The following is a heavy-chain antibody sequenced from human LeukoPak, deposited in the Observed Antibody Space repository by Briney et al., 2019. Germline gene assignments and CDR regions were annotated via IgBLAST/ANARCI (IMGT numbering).Heavy chain of an antibody. Sequence: KPSETLSLTCTVSGGSISSYYWSWIQQPAGKGLEWIGRIYTSGSTNYNPSLKSRVTMSVDTSKNQFSLKLSSVTAADTAVYYCARDCSGGSCYSDDAFDIWGQGTMVTVSS. CDR1: GGSISSYY. CDR3: ARDCSGGSCYSDDAFDI. V-gene: IGHV4-4*07. J-gene: IGHJ3*02. CDR2: IYTSGST. D-gene: IGHD2-15*01.